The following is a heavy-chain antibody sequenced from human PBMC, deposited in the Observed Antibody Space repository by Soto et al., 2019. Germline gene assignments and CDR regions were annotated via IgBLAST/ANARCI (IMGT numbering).Heavy chain of an antibody. J-gene: IGHJ6*02. CDR2: IYSSGST. CDR1: GGSISSGDYY. D-gene: IGHD5-18*01. Sequence: SETLSLTCTVSGGSISSGDYYWSWIRQPPVTGLGWIGYIYSSGSTNYNLSLKSRVPISVDTSKNQFSLKLSSVTAADTAVYYCARGYSYGYYYYGMDVWGQGTTLTASS. CDR3: ARGYSYGYYYYGMDV. V-gene: IGHV4-61*08.